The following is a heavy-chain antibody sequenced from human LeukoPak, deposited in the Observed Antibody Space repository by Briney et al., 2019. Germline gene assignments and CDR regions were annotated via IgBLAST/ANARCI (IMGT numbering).Heavy chain of an antibody. CDR2: FNSDTGDT. CDR1: GYTFTNYA. CDR3: VRGGPNRSGWTLDY. J-gene: IGHJ4*02. Sequence: ASVKVSCKASGYTFTNYAFHWGRQAPGQRLEWMGWFNSDTGDTHYSQNFQGRLIITRDTSASTAYMELSSLRPEDTAVFFCVRGGPNRSGWTLDYWGQGTLVTVSS. V-gene: IGHV1-3*01. D-gene: IGHD6-19*01.